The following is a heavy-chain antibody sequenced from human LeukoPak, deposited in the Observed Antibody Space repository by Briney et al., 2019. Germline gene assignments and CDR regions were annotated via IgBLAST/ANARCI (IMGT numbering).Heavy chain of an antibody. J-gene: IGHJ4*02. CDR3: ASQTEKAHGSGSWGCVY. CDR1: GGTFSSYA. V-gene: IGHV1-69*04. Sequence: SVKVSCKASGGTFSSYAISWVRQAPGQGLEWMGRIIPILVIANYAQKFQGRVTITADKSTSTAYMELSSLRSEDTAVYYCASQTEKAHGSGSWGCVYWGQGTLVTVSS. D-gene: IGHD3-10*01. CDR2: IIPILVIA.